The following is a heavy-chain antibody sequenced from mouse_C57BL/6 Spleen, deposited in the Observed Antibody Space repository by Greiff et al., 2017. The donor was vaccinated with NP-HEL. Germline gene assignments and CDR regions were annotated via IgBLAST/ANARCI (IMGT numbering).Heavy chain of an antibody. CDR1: GYTFTSYW. V-gene: IGHV1-55*01. J-gene: IGHJ1*03. D-gene: IGHD1-1*01. CDR3: ARIYGSSQLYFDV. CDR2: IYPGSGST. Sequence: QVQLQQPGAELVKPGASVKMSCKASGYTFTSYWITWVKQRPGQGLEWIGDIYPGSGSTNYNEKFKSKATLTVDTSSSTAYMQRSSLTSEDSAVYYCARIYGSSQLYFDVWGTETTVTVSS.